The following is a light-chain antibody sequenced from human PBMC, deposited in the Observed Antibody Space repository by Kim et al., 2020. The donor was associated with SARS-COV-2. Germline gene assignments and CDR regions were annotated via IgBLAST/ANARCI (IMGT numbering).Light chain of an antibody. Sequence: QPVSVASPGTSSGVGGYDYVSWYQQHPGQAPKPIIYHVINRPSGVSNRFSGSKAGNTASLTISGPQTEEEADYYCSSYASSTSYVFGTGTKVTVL. CDR1: SSGVGGYDY. CDR2: HVI. CDR3: SSYASSTSYV. V-gene: IGLV2-14*03. J-gene: IGLJ1*01.